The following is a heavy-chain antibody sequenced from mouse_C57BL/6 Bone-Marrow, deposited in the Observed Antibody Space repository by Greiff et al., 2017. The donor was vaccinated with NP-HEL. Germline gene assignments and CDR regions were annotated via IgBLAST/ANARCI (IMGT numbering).Heavy chain of an antibody. J-gene: IGHJ3*01. CDR1: GYPFTDHT. Sequence: QVQLQQSDAELVKPGASVKISCKVSGYPFTDHTIPWMQQRPEQGLEWIGYIYPSDGSPKYNEKFQGKATLTADNSSSTAYMQLNSLTSDDSAGYFCARIRGAWFAYWGQGTLVTVSA. V-gene: IGHV1-78*01. D-gene: IGHD3-3*01. CDR2: IYPSDGSP. CDR3: ARIRGAWFAY.